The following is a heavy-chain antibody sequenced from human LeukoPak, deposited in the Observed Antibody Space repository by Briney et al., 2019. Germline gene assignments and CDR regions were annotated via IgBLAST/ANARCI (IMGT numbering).Heavy chain of an antibody. D-gene: IGHD3-9*01. V-gene: IGHV3-11*04. CDR1: GFTFDDYG. Sequence: PGGSLRLSCAASGFTFDDYGMSWVRQAPGKGLEWVSYISSSGSTIYYADSVKGRFTISRDNAKNSLYLQMNSLRAEDTAVYYCARQQRYFDWAPDYWGQGTLVTVSS. CDR3: ARQQRYFDWAPDY. J-gene: IGHJ4*02. CDR2: ISSSGSTI.